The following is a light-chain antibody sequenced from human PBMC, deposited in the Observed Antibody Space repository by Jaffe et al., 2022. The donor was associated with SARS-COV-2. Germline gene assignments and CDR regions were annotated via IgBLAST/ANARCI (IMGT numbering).Light chain of an antibody. CDR2: EVS. J-gene: IGLJ1*01. Sequence: QSALTQPASVSGSPGQSITISCTGTSSDVGGYNYVSWYQQHPGKAPKLIIYEVSNRPSGVPDRFSGSKSGNTASLTISGLQAEDEADYYCSSYTGSNTIVFGTGTKVTVL. CDR3: SSYTGSNTIV. CDR1: SSDVGGYNY. V-gene: IGLV2-14*01.